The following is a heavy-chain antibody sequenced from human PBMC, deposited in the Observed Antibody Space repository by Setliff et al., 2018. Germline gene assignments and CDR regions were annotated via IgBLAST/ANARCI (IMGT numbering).Heavy chain of an antibody. CDR3: GRGFSRIEGWGNWFDP. V-gene: IGHV4-39*01. Sequence: SETLSLTCTVSGGSVSNSGFFWGWLRQAPGKGLEWIGNIYDSGSSNYNASLKSRLIITRATSKNQISLKLTSVTAEDTAVYYCGRGFSRIEGWGNWFDPWGQGILVTVSS. D-gene: IGHD2-15*01. CDR1: GGSVSNSGFF. CDR2: IYDSGSS. J-gene: IGHJ5*02.